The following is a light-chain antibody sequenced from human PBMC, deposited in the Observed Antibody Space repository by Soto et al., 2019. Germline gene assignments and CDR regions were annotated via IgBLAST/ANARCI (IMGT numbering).Light chain of an antibody. CDR1: QSISSY. CDR3: QQSYSTPLT. Sequence: DIQMTQSPSSLSASVGDRVTITCRASQSISSYLNWYQQKPGKAPKLLIYAAASLQSGVPARFSGSGAGTDFTLTIRILQPEDVATDYCQQSYSTPLTVGGGTKVEIK. V-gene: IGKV1-39*01. CDR2: AAA. J-gene: IGKJ4*01.